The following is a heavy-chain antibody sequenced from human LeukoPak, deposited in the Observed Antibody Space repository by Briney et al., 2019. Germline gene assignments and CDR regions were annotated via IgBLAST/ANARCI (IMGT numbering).Heavy chain of an antibody. D-gene: IGHD1-14*01. CDR3: ARDVTTGADY. CDR1: VRPISIGDYY. V-gene: IGHV4-30-4*01. Sequence: SQTLSLTCTLSVRPISIGDYYWTWIRQPPGKGLEWNGYIYYSGSTYYHRSLKSRDTMSLDTSKIQFSLKLSSVTAAETAVYYCARDVTTGADYWGQGTLVTVSS. CDR2: IYYSGST. J-gene: IGHJ4*02.